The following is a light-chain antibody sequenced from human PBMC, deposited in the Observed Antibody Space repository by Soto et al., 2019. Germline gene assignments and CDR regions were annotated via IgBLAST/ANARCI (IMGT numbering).Light chain of an antibody. J-gene: IGKJ1*01. Sequence: DIQLTQSPSFLSASVGDRVTITCRASQGISSYLAWYQQKPGKAPKLLIYAASILQSGVPSRFSGSGSGTEFTLTISSLQPVDFATYYCQQLNSYPRTFGRGTEVEIK. V-gene: IGKV1-9*01. CDR1: QGISSY. CDR3: QQLNSYPRT. CDR2: AAS.